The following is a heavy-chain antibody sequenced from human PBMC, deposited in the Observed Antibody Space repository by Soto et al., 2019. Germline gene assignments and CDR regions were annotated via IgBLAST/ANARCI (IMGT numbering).Heavy chain of an antibody. CDR3: ASWHEREHAYDV. J-gene: IGHJ3*01. Sequence: GGSLRLSCAAFGLTVSGKKYVAWVRQAPGKGLEWISALYDVDGTYYADSVKGRFTTSSDSSKTTVYLQMNGLRPDDTAVYYCASWHEREHAYDVWGRGTTVTVSS. CDR2: LYDVDGT. D-gene: IGHD1-1*01. V-gene: IGHV3-53*01. CDR1: GLTVSGKKY.